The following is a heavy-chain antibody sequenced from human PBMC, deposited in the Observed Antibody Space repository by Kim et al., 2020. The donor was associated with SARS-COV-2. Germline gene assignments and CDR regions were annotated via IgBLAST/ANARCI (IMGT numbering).Heavy chain of an antibody. D-gene: IGHD3-22*01. CDR3: ARERGLYYDSTQNRITPYYYGMDV. CDR2: IYYSGST. Sequence: SETLSLTCTVSGGSISSYYWSWIRQPPGKGLEWIGYIYYSGSTNYNPSLKSRVTISVDTSNNQFSLKLSSVTAADTAVYYCARERGLYYDSTQNRITPYYYGMDVWGQGTTVTVSS. J-gene: IGHJ6*02. CDR1: GGSISSYY. V-gene: IGHV4-59*01.